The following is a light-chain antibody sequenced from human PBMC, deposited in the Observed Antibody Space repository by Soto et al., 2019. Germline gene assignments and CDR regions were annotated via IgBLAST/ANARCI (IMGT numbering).Light chain of an antibody. Sequence: QSVLTQPPSVSGAPGQRVTISCTGSSSNIGAGYDVHWYQQRPGTAPKLLIYANTNRPSGVPDRFSGSKSGTSASLAITGLQAEDEADYYCQSYDTSLSGVFGGGTKLTVL. CDR3: QSYDTSLSGV. CDR1: SSNIGAGYD. CDR2: ANT. V-gene: IGLV1-40*01. J-gene: IGLJ2*01.